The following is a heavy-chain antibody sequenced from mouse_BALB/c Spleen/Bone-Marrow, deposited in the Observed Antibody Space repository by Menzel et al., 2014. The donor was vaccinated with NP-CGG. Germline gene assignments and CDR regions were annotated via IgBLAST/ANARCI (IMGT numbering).Heavy chain of an antibody. J-gene: IGHJ2*01. CDR3: ARSGYYGSSYFDY. CDR2: INPYNGDT. Sequence: EVQLQQSGPELVKPGASVKISCKASGSSFTGNFLTWVLQGHGKSFEGIGRINPYNGDTFYNQKFKGKATLTVDKSSSTAHMELRSLASEDSAVYYCARSGYYGSSYFDYWGQGTTLTVSS. V-gene: IGHV1-20*02. D-gene: IGHD1-1*01. CDR1: GSSFTGNF.